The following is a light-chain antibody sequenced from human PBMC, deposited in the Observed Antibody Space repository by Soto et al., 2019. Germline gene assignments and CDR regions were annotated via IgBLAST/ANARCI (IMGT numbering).Light chain of an antibody. CDR1: RSVNNN. J-gene: IGKJ5*01. CDR2: GVS. V-gene: IGKV3-15*01. Sequence: EVVMTQSPATLSVSPGERAILSCRASRSVNNNYLAWYQQKPGQAPRLLIYGVSTRATDTPARFSGSGSGTEFTLMISSLQSDYFSVYYCQQLDYWPIPFGQGPRLEIK. CDR3: QQLDYWPIP.